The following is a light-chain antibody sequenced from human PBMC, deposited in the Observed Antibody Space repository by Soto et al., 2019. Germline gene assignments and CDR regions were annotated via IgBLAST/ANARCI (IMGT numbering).Light chain of an antibody. CDR2: GAS. CDR3: QQYNHWPT. V-gene: IGKV3-15*01. J-gene: IGKJ2*01. CDR1: QSVSTN. Sequence: EILMTQSPATLSVSPGERVTLSCRASQSVSTNLVWYQQKPGQVPRVLIYGASTRATGIPARFSGSGSGTEFTLTISSLQSVDFALYYCQQYNHWPTFGQGTKLDIK.